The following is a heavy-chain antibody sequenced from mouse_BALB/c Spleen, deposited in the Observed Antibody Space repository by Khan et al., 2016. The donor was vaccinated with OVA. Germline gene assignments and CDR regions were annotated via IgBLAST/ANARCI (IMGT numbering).Heavy chain of an antibody. CDR3: ARSGTTVVAYWYFDV. V-gene: IGHV3-1*02. J-gene: IGHJ1*01. CDR1: GYSITSGYS. Sequence: DVQLQESGPDLVKPSQSLSLTCTVTGYSITSGYSWHWIRQFPGNKLEWMGYIHYSGSTNYNPSLKRRISITRDTSKNQFFLQLNSVTTEDTATYYCARSGTTVVAYWYFDVWGAGTTVTVSS. D-gene: IGHD1-1*01. CDR2: IHYSGST.